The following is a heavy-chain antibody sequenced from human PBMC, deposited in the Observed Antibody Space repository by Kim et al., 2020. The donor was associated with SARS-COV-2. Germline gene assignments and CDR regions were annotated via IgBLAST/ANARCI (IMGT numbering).Heavy chain of an antibody. V-gene: IGHV1-69*04. CDR3: ARAYSYGYIDY. CDR2: A. D-gene: IGHD5-18*01. Sequence: ANYAQKFQGRVTITADKSTSTAYMELSSLRSEDTAVYYCARAYSYGYIDYWGQGTLVTVSS. J-gene: IGHJ4*02.